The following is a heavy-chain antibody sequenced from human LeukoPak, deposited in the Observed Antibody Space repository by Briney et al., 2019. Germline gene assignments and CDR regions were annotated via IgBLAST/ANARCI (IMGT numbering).Heavy chain of an antibody. J-gene: IGHJ4*02. CDR3: AGQPSSSFSFDY. D-gene: IGHD6-6*01. V-gene: IGHV1-69*01. CDR1: GGTFSSYA. Sequence: SVTVSCTASGGTFSSYAISWVRQAPGQGLEWMGGIIPIFGTANYAQKFQGRVTITADESTSTAYMELSSLRSEDTAVYHCAGQPSSSFSFDYWGQGTLVTVSS. CDR2: IIPIFGTA.